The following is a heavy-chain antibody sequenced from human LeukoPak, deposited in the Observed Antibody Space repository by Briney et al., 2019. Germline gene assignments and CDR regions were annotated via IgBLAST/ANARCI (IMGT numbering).Heavy chain of an antibody. J-gene: IGHJ4*02. CDR1: GFTFSSHR. CDR2: LKKDGSEK. V-gene: IGHV3-7*01. D-gene: IGHD5-18*01. CDR3: ARDLSGITGYTYGRGIDY. Sequence: GGSLRLSCAASGFTFSSHRMSWVRQAPGKGLEWVANLKKDGSEKYYVDSVKGRFTISRDNAKTSLYLQMNSLRAEDTAVYYSARDLSGITGYTYGRGIDYWGQGTLVTVSS.